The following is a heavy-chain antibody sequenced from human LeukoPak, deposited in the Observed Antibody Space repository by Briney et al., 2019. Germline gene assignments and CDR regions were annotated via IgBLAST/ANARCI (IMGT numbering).Heavy chain of an antibody. CDR1: GFTFSSYG. CDR2: ISYDGSKK. V-gene: IGHV3-30*18. J-gene: IGHJ4*02. Sequence: GRSLRLSCAASGFTFSSYGMHWVRQAPGKGLEWVAVISYDGSKKYYADSVKGRFTISRDNSKNTLYLQMNSLRAEDTAVYYCAKDEGDDSSGYYLDYWGQGTLVTVSS. D-gene: IGHD3-22*01. CDR3: AKDEGDDSSGYYLDY.